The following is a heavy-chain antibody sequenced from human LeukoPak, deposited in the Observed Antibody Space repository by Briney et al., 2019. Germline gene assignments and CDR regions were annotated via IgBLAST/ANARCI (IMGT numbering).Heavy chain of an antibody. CDR2: TYYRSKWYN. V-gene: IGHV6-1*01. J-gene: IGHJ6*02. Sequence: SQTLSLTCAISGDSVSSNSAAWNWIGQSPSRGLEWLGRTYYRSKWYNDNAVSVKSRITISPDTSKNQFSLQLNSVTPEDTALYYCVRQKSDDNYYYGLDVWGQGTTVTVSS. CDR3: VRQKSDDNYYYGLDV. CDR1: GDSVSSNSAA. D-gene: IGHD2-21*01.